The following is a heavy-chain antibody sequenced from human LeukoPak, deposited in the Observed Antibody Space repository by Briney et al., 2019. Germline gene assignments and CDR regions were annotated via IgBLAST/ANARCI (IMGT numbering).Heavy chain of an antibody. CDR1: GYTLTELS. CDR3: ATDFGGRPLDY. J-gene: IGHJ4*02. V-gene: IGHV1-24*01. Sequence: ASVKVSCKVSGYTLTELSMHWVRQAPGTGQEWMGGFDPEDGETIYAQKFQGRVTMTEDTSTDTAYLELSRLRSEDTAVYYCATDFGGRPLDYWGQGTLVSVSS. CDR2: FDPEDGET. D-gene: IGHD3-10*01.